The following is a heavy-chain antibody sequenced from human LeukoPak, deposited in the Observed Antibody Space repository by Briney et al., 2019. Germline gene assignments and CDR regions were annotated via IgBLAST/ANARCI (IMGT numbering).Heavy chain of an antibody. CDR2: ISSSSSYI. CDR3: ARDASYYYDSSGVTSDY. CDR1: GFTFSSYS. D-gene: IGHD3-22*01. J-gene: IGHJ4*02. V-gene: IGHV3-21*01. Sequence: GGSLRLSCVASGFTFSSYSMNWVRQAPGKGLEWVSSISSSSSYIYYADSVKGRFTISRDNAKNSLYLQMNSLRAEDTAVYYCARDASYYYDSSGVTSDYWGQGTLVTVSS.